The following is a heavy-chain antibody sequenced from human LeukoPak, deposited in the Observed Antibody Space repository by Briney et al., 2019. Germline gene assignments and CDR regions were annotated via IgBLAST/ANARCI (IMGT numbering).Heavy chain of an antibody. Sequence: GGSLRLSCAASGFTFSSYEMNWVRQAPGKGLEWVSYISSSGSTIYYADSVKGRFTISRDNAKNSLYLQMNNLRAEDTAVYYCAAQSTVTIYYLNWYFDLWGRGTLVTVPS. CDR3: AAQSTVTIYYLNWYFDL. CDR1: GFTFSSYE. V-gene: IGHV3-48*03. J-gene: IGHJ2*01. D-gene: IGHD4-17*01. CDR2: ISSSGSTI.